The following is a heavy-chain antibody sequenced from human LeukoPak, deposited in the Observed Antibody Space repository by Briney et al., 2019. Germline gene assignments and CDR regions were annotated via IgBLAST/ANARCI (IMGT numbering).Heavy chain of an antibody. J-gene: IGHJ4*02. V-gene: IGHV4-39*07. CDR2: IYYSGST. Sequence: PSETLSLTCTVPGGSISSSSYYWGWIRQPPGKGLEWIGSIYYSGSTYYNPSLKSRVTISVDTSKNQFSLKLSSVTAADTAVYYCARVGYSSGWWGGYFDYWGQGTLVTVSS. D-gene: IGHD6-19*01. CDR3: ARVGYSSGWWGGYFDY. CDR1: GGSISSSSYY.